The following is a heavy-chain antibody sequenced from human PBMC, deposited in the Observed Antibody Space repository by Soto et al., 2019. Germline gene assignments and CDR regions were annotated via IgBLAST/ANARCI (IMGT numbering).Heavy chain of an antibody. V-gene: IGHV1-69*01. D-gene: IGHD1-26*01. Sequence: QVQLVQSGAEVKKPGSSVKVSCKASGGTFSNYAISWVRQAPGQGLEWMGEIIPLFGTANYAQKFQGRVTIYAEESTSTGYMEVRRLRSEDTALFFCAGVRIGGATGFDPWGQGTLVTVSS. CDR1: GGTFSNYA. CDR2: IIPLFGTA. J-gene: IGHJ5*02. CDR3: AGVRIGGATGFDP.